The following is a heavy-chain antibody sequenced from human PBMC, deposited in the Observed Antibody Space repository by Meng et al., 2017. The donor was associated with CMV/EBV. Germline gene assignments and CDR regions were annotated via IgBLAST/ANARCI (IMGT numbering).Heavy chain of an antibody. J-gene: IGHJ4*02. V-gene: IGHV3-73*01. CDR3: ARDQGVGATRTWLAGQDY. CDR2: IRSKANSYAT. D-gene: IGHD1-26*01. CDR1: GFTFSGSA. Sequence: GESLKISCAASGFTFSGSAMHWVRQASGKGLEWVGRIRSKANSYATAYAASVKGRFTISRDDSKNTAYLQMNSLKTEDTAVYYCARDQGVGATRTWLAGQDYWGQGTLVTVSS.